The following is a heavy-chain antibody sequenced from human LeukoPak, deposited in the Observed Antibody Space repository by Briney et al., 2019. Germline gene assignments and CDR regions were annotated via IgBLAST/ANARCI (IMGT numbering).Heavy chain of an antibody. CDR2: IYYSGST. CDR3: ARDTAAAGVIDY. D-gene: IGHD6-13*01. Sequence: PSETLSLTCTVSGGSISSSSYYWGWIRQPPGKGLEWIGSIYYSGSTYYNPSLKSRVTISVDTSKNQFSLKLSSVTAADTAVYYCARDTAAAGVIDYWGQGTLVTVSS. CDR1: GGSISSSSYY. V-gene: IGHV4-39*07. J-gene: IGHJ4*02.